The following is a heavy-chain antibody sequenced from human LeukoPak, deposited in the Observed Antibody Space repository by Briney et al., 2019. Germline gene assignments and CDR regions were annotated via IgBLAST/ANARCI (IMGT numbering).Heavy chain of an antibody. D-gene: IGHD2-2*01. J-gene: IGHJ5*02. CDR1: GGSISSSSYY. CDR2: IYHSGST. Sequence: SETLSLTCTVSGGSISSSSYYWGWIRQPPGKGLEWIGSIYHSGSTYYNPSLKSRVTISVDTSKNQFSLKLSSVTAADTAVYYCARLPAAPIACWFDPWGQGTLVTVSS. V-gene: IGHV4-39*07. CDR3: ARLPAAPIACWFDP.